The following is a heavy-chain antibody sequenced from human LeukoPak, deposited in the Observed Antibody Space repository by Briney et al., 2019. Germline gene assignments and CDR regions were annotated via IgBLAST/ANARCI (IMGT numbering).Heavy chain of an antibody. V-gene: IGHV4-30-4*01. CDR1: GASIRSGDYY. CDR3: ARDCSGGSCYGAFDI. J-gene: IGHJ3*02. CDR2: IYDSGST. Sequence: SETLSLTCTVSGASIRSGDYYWSWIRQPPGKGPEWIGYIYDSGSTYYNPSLKSRITISVDTSENRLSLKLSSVTATDTAVYYCARDCSGGSCYGAFDIWGQGTMVTVSS. D-gene: IGHD2-15*01.